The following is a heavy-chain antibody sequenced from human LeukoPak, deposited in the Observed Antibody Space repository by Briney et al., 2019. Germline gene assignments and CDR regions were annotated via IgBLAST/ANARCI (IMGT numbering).Heavy chain of an antibody. V-gene: IGHV3-23*01. CDR1: GFTLSNYG. CDR2: ISGSGDST. CDR3: AKPLIPVAGTLYFDF. D-gene: IGHD6-19*01. Sequence: GGSLRLSCAASGFTLSNYGMSWVRQAPGKGLEWVSGISGSGDSTYYADSVKGRFTISRDNSKNTLYPQMNSLRAEDTAVYYCAKPLIPVAGTLYFDFWGQGTLVTVSS. J-gene: IGHJ4*02.